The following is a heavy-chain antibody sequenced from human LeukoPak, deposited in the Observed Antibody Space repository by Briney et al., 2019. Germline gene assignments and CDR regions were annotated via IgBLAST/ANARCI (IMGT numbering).Heavy chain of an antibody. J-gene: IGHJ4*02. CDR1: GYTLTELS. CDR3: ATESLPYYDSSGYPNPFDY. D-gene: IGHD3-22*01. CDR2: FDPEDGET. Sequence: GASVKVSCKVSGYTLTELSMHWVRQAPGKGLEWMGGFDPEDGETIYAQKFQGRVTMTEDTSTDTAYMELSSLRSEDTAVYYCATESLPYYDSSGYPNPFDYWGQGTLVTVSS. V-gene: IGHV1-24*01.